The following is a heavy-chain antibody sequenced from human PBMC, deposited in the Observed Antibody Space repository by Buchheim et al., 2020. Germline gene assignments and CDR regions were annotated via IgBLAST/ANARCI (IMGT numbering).Heavy chain of an antibody. D-gene: IGHD6-19*01. V-gene: IGHV3-7*01. J-gene: IGHJ6*02. Sequence: EVQLVESGGGLVQPGGSLRLSCAASGFTFSSYWMSWVRQAPGKGLEWVANIKQDGSEKYYVDSVKGRFTISRDNAKNSLYLQMNSLRAEDTAVYYCASSGYSSGRYDTGMDVWGQGTT. CDR1: GFTFSSYW. CDR2: IKQDGSEK. CDR3: ASSGYSSGRYDTGMDV.